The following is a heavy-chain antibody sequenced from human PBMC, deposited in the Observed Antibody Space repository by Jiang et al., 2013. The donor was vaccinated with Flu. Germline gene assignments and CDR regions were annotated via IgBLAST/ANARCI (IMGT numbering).Heavy chain of an antibody. J-gene: IGHJ4*02. CDR1: GYSFTGYF. V-gene: IGHV1-2*06. D-gene: IGHD6-6*01. Sequence: SVKVSCKPSGYSFTGYFLHWVRQAPGQGLEWMGRINPGSGGTNYAQKFQGRVTLTRDTSINTAYMELSRLTSDDTAVYFCSRGPGSSDYWGQGTLVTVSS. CDR3: SRGPGSSDY. CDR2: INPGSGGT.